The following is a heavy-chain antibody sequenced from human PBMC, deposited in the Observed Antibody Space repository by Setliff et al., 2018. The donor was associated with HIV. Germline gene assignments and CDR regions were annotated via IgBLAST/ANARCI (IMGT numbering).Heavy chain of an antibody. D-gene: IGHD3-22*01. V-gene: IGHV1-18*01. J-gene: IGHJ3*02. Sequence: ASVKVSCKASGYTFSNYNITWVRQAPGQGLAWMGWINTYNGDTSYAQNLQGRVTMTIETSTSTAYMELRSLRSDDTAVYYCARGGPPYYYDSPGSLAFDIWGQGTMVTVSS. CDR3: ARGGPPYYYDSPGSLAFDI. CDR2: INTYNGDT. CDR1: GYTFSNYN.